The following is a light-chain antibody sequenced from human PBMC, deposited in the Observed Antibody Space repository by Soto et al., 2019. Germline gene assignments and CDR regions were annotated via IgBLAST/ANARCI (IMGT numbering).Light chain of an antibody. CDR1: QCVSLW. Sequence: DMQMTQSHSTLLGSVGDRVTITCRASQCVSLWLAWYQQKPGKAPNLMIYKASALQSGVPSRFSGSGSETEVTLTISNLQPDDSATYYCQQYNSFPLTFGGGTRVEI. CDR3: QQYNSFPLT. V-gene: IGKV1-5*03. CDR2: KAS. J-gene: IGKJ4*01.